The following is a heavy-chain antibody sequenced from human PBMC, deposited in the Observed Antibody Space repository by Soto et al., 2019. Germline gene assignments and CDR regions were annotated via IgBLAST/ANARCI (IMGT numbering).Heavy chain of an antibody. D-gene: IGHD6-13*01. CDR1: GYTFTGYY. CDR3: ARSIPAAGMYYYYYYGMDV. J-gene: IGHJ6*02. V-gene: IGHV1-2*04. Sequence: APVKVSCKASGYTFTGYYMHWVRQAPGQGLEWMGWINPNSGGTNYAQKFQGWVTMTRDTSISTAYMELSRLRSDDTAVYYCARSIPAAGMYYYYYYGMDVWGQGTTVTVSS. CDR2: INPNSGGT.